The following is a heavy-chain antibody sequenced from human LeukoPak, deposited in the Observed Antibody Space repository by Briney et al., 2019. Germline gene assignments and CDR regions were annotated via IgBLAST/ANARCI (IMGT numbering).Heavy chain of an antibody. Sequence: ASVKVSCKASGYSITSYGISWVRQAPGQGLEGMGWISAYNANTNYAQKLQGRVTMTTDTSTSTAYMELRSLRSDDTAVYYCARERVGGFYYDSSGYYFDYWGQGTLVTVSS. CDR1: GYSITSYG. J-gene: IGHJ4*02. CDR2: ISAYNANT. D-gene: IGHD3-22*01. CDR3: ARERVGGFYYDSSGYYFDY. V-gene: IGHV1-18*01.